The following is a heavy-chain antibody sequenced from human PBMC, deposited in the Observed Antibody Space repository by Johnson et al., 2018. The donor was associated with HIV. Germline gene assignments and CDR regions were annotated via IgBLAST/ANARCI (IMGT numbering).Heavy chain of an antibody. D-gene: IGHD5-18*01. CDR3: AKDRGGDSYLAFDI. V-gene: IGHV3-30*02. J-gene: IGHJ3*02. CDR1: GFTFSSYG. CDR2: IRYDGSNK. Sequence: QVQLVESGGGVVQPGGSLRLSCAASGFTFSSYGMHWVRQAPGKGLEWVAFIRYDGSNKYYADSVKGRFTISRDNSKNTLYLQMNSLRAEDTAVYYCAKDRGGDSYLAFDIWGQGTMVTVSS.